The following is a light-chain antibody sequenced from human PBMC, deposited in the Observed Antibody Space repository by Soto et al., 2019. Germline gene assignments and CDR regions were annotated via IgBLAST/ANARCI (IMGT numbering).Light chain of an antibody. J-gene: IGKJ1*01. CDR1: QLIRND. CDR2: SSY. CDR3: LQYYNYPQT. V-gene: IGKV1-6*01. Sequence: IQMTQSPSSLSASVGERVTITCRASQLIRNDLGWYQQKPGEVPRLLIYSSYTLQSGVPSRFSGSASGTDFTLTISSLQPEDSATYYCLQYYNYPQTFGQGTKVEIK.